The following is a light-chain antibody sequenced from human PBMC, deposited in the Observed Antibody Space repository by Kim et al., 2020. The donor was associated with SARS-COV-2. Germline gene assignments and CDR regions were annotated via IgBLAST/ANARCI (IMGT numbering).Light chain of an antibody. CDR2: GAS. CDR1: QSVSSSY. Sequence: SLPQVERPPPSCRASQSVSSSYLTWYQQKPGQAPRLLIYGASSRATGIPDRFSGSGSGTDFTLTISRLEPEDFAVYYCQQYDNSPLFGQGTKLEI. J-gene: IGKJ2*01. CDR3: QQYDNSPL. V-gene: IGKV3-20*01.